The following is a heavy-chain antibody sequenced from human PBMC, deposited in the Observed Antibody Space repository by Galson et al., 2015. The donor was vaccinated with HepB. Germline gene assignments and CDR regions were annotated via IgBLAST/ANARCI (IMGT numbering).Heavy chain of an antibody. CDR2: ISSSSSYI. Sequence: SLRLSCAASGFTFSSYSMNWVRQAPGKGLEWVSSISSSSSYIYYADSVKGRFTISRDNAKNSLYLQMNSLRAEDTAVYYCARSTLGSSWYYFDYWGQGTLVTVSS. CDR1: GFTFSSYS. CDR3: ARSTLGSSWYYFDY. J-gene: IGHJ4*02. D-gene: IGHD6-13*01. V-gene: IGHV3-21*01.